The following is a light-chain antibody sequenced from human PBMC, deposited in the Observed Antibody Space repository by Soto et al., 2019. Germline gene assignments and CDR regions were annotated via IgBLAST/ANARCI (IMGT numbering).Light chain of an antibody. J-gene: IGKJ1*01. Sequence: IVLTQSPATLSVSPGERATLSCRASQSVATNLAWYQQKPGQPPRLLIYGASTRATGIPARFSGSGSGTEFTLTISSLQSVDFAVYSCQQYNNWPWTFGQGTKVDIK. V-gene: IGKV3-15*01. CDR3: QQYNNWPWT. CDR1: QSVATN. CDR2: GAS.